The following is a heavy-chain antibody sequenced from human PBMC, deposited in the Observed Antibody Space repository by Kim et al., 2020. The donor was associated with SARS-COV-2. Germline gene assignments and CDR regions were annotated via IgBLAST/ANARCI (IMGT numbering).Heavy chain of an antibody. D-gene: IGHD3-16*01. V-gene: IGHV3-23*01. CDR2: ISGSGGST. J-gene: IGHJ6*01. Sequence: GGSLRLSCAASGFTFSIYAMSWVRQAPGKGLEWVSAISGSGGSTYYADSVKCRFTISRDNSKNTLYLQMNSLRAEDTAVYYCAKGTGITLGFYCYYGMDLGRQRTTVTVSS. CDR3: AKGTGITLGFYCYYGMDL. CDR1: GFTFSIYA.